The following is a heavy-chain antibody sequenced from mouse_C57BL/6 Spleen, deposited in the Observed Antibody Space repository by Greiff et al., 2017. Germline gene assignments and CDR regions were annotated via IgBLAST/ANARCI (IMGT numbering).Heavy chain of an antibody. CDR3: TRPTTVAHYAMDY. Sequence: QVQLQQSGAELVRPGASVTLSCKASGYTFTDYEMHWVKQTPVHGLEWIGAIDPETGGTAYNQKFKGKAILTADKSSSTAYMELRSLTSEDSAVYYWTRPTTVAHYAMDYWGQGTSVTVSS. V-gene: IGHV1-15*01. CDR1: GYTFTDYE. J-gene: IGHJ4*01. D-gene: IGHD1-1*01. CDR2: IDPETGGT.